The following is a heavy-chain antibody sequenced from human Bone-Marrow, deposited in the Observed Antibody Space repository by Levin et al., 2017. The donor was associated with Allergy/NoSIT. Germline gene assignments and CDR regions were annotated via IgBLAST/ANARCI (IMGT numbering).Heavy chain of an antibody. Sequence: SETLSLTCTVSGGSISSSSYYWGWIRQPPGKGLEWIGSIYYSGSTYYNPSLKSRVTISVDTSKNQFSLKLSSVTAADTAVYYCAREIITIFGVVIIIPNWFDPWGQGTLVTVSS. CDR1: GGSISSSSYY. CDR2: IYYSGST. D-gene: IGHD3-3*01. J-gene: IGHJ5*02. V-gene: IGHV4-39*07. CDR3: AREIITIFGVVIIIPNWFDP.